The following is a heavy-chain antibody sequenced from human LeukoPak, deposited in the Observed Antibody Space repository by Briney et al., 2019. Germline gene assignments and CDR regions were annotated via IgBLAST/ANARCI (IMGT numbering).Heavy chain of an antibody. CDR2: SNPGGGST. V-gene: IGHV1-46*01. D-gene: IGHD1-26*01. CDR1: GYTFTSYS. Sequence: ASVTVSCTASGYTFTSYSMHWGRQAPGQGLEWMGKSNPGGGSTSYAQKFQDRVTMTRDTSTSTVYMELSSLRSEDTAVYYCARGEVYFDYWGQGTLVSVSS. J-gene: IGHJ4*02. CDR3: ARGEVYFDY.